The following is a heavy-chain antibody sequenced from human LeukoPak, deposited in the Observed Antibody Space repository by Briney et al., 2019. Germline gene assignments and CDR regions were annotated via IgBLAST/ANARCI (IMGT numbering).Heavy chain of an antibody. CDR3: AKVLRYYDSSGYSPSDPD. J-gene: IGHJ4*02. Sequence: PGGSLRLSCAASGFTFSSYWMSWVRQAPGKGLEWVANIKQDGSERYYVDSVKGRFTISRDNAKNSLYLQMNSLRAEDTAVYYCAKVLRYYDSSGYSPSDPDWGQGTLVTVSS. CDR1: GFTFSSYW. D-gene: IGHD3-22*01. CDR2: IKQDGSER. V-gene: IGHV3-7*03.